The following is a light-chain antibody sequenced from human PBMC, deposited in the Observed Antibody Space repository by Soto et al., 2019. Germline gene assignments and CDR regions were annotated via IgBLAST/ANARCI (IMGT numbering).Light chain of an antibody. V-gene: IGKV1-39*01. CDR1: QNVNIW. J-gene: IGKJ4*01. CDR3: QQSYSTPPLT. CDR2: AAS. Sequence: DIQVTQSPSTLSAFVGDRVILTCRASQNVNIWLAWYQQRPRKAPKLLIYAASSLQSGVPSRFSGSGSGTDFTLTISSLQPEDFATYYCQQSYSTPPLTFGGGTKVEIK.